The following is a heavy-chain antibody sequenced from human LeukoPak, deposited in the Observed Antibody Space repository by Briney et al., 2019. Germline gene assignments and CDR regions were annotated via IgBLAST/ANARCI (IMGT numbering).Heavy chain of an antibody. V-gene: IGHV4-34*01. CDR2: INHSGST. J-gene: IGHJ4*02. D-gene: IGHD3-3*01. CDR1: GGSFSGYY. Sequence: SETLSLTCAVYGGSFSGYYWSWIRQPPGKGLEWIGEINHSGSTNSNPSLKSRVTISVDTSKNQFSLKLSSVTAADTAVYYCARLMEKGYYFDYWGQGTLVTVSS. CDR3: ARLMEKGYYFDY.